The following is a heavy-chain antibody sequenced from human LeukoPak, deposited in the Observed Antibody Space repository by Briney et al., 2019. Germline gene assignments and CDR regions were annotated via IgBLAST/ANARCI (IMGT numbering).Heavy chain of an antibody. CDR3: ARADVDTAMEADY. Sequence: GASVKVSCKASGYTFTGYYMHLVRQAPGQGLEWMGWVSAYNGNTNYAQKLQGRVTMTTDTSTSTAYMELRSLRSDDTAVYYCARADVDTAMEADYWGQGTLVTVSS. D-gene: IGHD5-18*01. V-gene: IGHV1-18*04. J-gene: IGHJ4*02. CDR1: GYTFTGYY. CDR2: VSAYNGNT.